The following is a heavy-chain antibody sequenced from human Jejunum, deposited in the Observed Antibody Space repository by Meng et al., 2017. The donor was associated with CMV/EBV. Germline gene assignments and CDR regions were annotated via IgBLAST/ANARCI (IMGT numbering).Heavy chain of an antibody. CDR1: GDSISSNSHF. J-gene: IGHJ4*02. V-gene: IGHV4-39*07. D-gene: IGHD3-3*01. CDR2: IYYTGTT. Sequence: QPQPQESRPGLVKPSETLSLTCTVSGDSISSNSHFWGWIRQPPGKGLEWIGTIYYTGTTYNNPSLKSRVAISIDTSKNQFSLKLTSVTAADTAIYYCARGIYDFWEPDYWGQGTLVTVSS. CDR3: ARGIYDFWEPDY.